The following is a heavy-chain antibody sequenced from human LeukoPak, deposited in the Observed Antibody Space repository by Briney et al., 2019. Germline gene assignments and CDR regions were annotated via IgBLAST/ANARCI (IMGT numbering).Heavy chain of an antibody. CDR2: TYYMSKWYN. V-gene: IGHV6-1*01. J-gene: IGHJ4*02. Sequence: SQTLSLTCAIFGDSVSSNSVAWNWIRQSPSRGLEWLGRTYYMSKWYNDYAVSVKGRITINPDTSKNQFSLQLNSVTPEDTAVYYCTRGGANFDYWGQGTLVTVSS. CDR1: GDSVSSNSVA. CDR3: TRGGANFDY.